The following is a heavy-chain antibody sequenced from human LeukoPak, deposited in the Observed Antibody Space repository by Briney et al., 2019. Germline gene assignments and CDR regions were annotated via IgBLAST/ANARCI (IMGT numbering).Heavy chain of an antibody. CDR2: IYISGST. Sequence: KTSETLSLTCTVSGGSISSGFYYWSWIRQPAGKGLEWIGRIYISGSTNYNPSLKSRISISVDTSKNQFSLKLTSVTAADTAVYYCAREHPRGEVDDFDYWGQGTLVTVSS. V-gene: IGHV4-61*02. CDR1: GGSISSGFYY. CDR3: AREHPRGEVDDFDY. D-gene: IGHD3-16*01. J-gene: IGHJ4*02.